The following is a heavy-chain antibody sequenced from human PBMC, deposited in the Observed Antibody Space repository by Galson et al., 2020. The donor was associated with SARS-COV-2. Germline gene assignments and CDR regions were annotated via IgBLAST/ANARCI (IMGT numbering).Heavy chain of an antibody. CDR3: ARDLPGITGTTGDFDI. Sequence: SETLSLTCTVSGGFISSSNYYWGWIRPPPGKGLEWMGSIYHSGSTYYNVSLKSRITISVDTSKNQFSLKLSPVTAADTARYYCARDLPGITGTTGDFDIWGQGTLVTVSS. V-gene: IGHV4-39*07. CDR2: IYHSGST. CDR1: GGFISSSNYY. J-gene: IGHJ3*02. D-gene: IGHD1-20*01.